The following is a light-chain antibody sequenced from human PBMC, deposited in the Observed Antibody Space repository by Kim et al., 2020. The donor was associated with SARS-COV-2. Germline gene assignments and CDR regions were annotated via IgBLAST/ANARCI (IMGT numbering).Light chain of an antibody. CDR3: QAWDSSTEMV. J-gene: IGLJ2*01. CDR1: KLGDKY. Sequence: VSPGQTASITCSGDKLGDKYACWYQQKPGQSPVLVIYQDSKRPSRIPERFSGSNSGNTATLTISGTQAMDEADYYCQAWDSSTEMVFGGGTQLTVL. CDR2: QDS. V-gene: IGLV3-1*01.